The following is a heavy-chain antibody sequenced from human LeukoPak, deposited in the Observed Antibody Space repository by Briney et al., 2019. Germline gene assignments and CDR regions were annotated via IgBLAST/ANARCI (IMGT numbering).Heavy chain of an antibody. V-gene: IGHV3-30*02. CDR3: ASLSGYQGDY. J-gene: IGHJ4*02. CDR1: GFTFSSYG. D-gene: IGHD3-22*01. CDR2: IRYDGSSK. Sequence: GGSLRLSCAASGFTFSSYGMHWVRQAPGKGLEWVAFIRYDGSSKYYADSVKGRFTISRDNSKNTLYLQMNSLRAEDTAVYYCASLSGYQGDYWGQGTLVTVSS.